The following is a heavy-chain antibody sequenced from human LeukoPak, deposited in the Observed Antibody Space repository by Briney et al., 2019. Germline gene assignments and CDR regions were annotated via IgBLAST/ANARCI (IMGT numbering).Heavy chain of an antibody. CDR3: ARATGHLNSSGSWGFDY. Sequence: SETLSLTCTVYGGSFSGYYWSWIRQHPGKGLEWIGYIYYSGSTYYNPSLKSRVTISVDTSKNQFSLKLSSVTAADTAVYYCARATGHLNSSGSWGFDYRAQGTLVTVSS. CDR1: GGSFSGYY. V-gene: IGHV4-31*03. J-gene: IGHJ4*02. CDR2: IYYSGST. D-gene: IGHD3-10*01.